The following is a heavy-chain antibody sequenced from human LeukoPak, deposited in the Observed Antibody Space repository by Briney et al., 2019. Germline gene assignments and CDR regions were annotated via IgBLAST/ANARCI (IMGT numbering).Heavy chain of an antibody. CDR2: TYYRSKWYT. CDR3: ASSSLRGSDAFDI. V-gene: IGHV6-1*01. Sequence: SQTLSLTCAISGDSVSNNNAGWNWIRQSPSRGLEWLGRTYYRSKWYTDYAVSVSSRITINPDASKNQFSLQLNSVTPEDTAVYYCASSSLRGSDAFDIWGQGTMVTISS. J-gene: IGHJ3*02. D-gene: IGHD3-16*01. CDR1: GDSVSNNNAG.